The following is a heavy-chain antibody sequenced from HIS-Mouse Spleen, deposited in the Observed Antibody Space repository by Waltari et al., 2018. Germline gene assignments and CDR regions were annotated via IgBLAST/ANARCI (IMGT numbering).Heavy chain of an antibody. J-gene: IGHJ4*02. CDR1: GCTGMSHY. D-gene: IGHD7-27*01. V-gene: IGHV3-53*01. Sequence: EVQLVESGGGLIQPGGSRRLSCAASGCTGMSHYLRWVRQAPGKGLEWVSVIYSGGSTYYADSVKGRFTISRDNSKNTLYLQMNSLRAEDTAVYYCARVLNWGTFDYWGQGTLVTVSS. CDR2: IYSGGST. CDR3: ARVLNWGTFDY.